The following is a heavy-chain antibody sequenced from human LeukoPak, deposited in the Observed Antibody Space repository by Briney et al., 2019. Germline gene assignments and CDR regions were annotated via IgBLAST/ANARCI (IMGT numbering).Heavy chain of an antibody. Sequence: GASVKVSCKASGGTFSSYAISWVRQAPGQGLEWMGWISAYNGNTNYAQKLQGRVTMTTDTSTSTAYMELRSLRSDDTAVYYCARVRQQLVLLQFDPWGQGTLVTVSS. CDR2: ISAYNGNT. CDR3: ARVRQQLVLLQFDP. CDR1: GGTFSSYA. D-gene: IGHD6-13*01. J-gene: IGHJ5*02. V-gene: IGHV1-18*01.